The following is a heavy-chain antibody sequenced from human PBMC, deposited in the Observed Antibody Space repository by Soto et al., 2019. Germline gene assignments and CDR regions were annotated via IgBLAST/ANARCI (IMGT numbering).Heavy chain of an antibody. CDR2: IYYSGST. Sequence: QLQLQESGPGLVKPSETLSLTCTVSGGSISSSSYYWGWIRQPPGKGLEWIGSIYYSGSTYYNPPLQSRVTISVDTSKNQFSLKLSSVTAADTAVYYCATLWFGEGNYWGQGTLVTVSS. J-gene: IGHJ4*02. V-gene: IGHV4-39*01. D-gene: IGHD3-10*01. CDR1: GGSISSSSYY. CDR3: ATLWFGEGNY.